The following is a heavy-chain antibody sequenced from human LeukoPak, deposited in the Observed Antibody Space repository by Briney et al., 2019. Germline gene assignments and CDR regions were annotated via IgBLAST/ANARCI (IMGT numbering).Heavy chain of an antibody. CDR2: IKSKTDGGTT. CDR1: GFTFNNAW. V-gene: IGHV3-15*01. J-gene: IGHJ4*02. CDR3: STGPGYCTNGICYPAY. Sequence: PGGSLRLSXAASGFTFNNAWMSWVRQAPGKGLEWVGRIKSKTDGGTTDYAAPVKGRFTTPRDDSKNTLYLQMNSLKTEDTAVYYCSTGPGYCTNGICYPAYWGQGTLVTVSS. D-gene: IGHD2-8*01.